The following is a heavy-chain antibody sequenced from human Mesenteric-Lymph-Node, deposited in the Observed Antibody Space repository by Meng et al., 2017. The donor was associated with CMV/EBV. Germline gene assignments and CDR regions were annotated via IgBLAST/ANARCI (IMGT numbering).Heavy chain of an antibody. CDR3: ARVYGRKSLNFYYGMDV. V-gene: IGHV4-61*01. CDR2: TDDVGST. Sequence: SETLSLTCTVSGGSVSSGSFYWSWIRQSPGKGLEWIGYTDDVGSTSHNPSLRSRASILIDTSKNQFALRLSSVTAADTAVYYCARVYGRKSLNFYYGMDVWGQGTTVTVSS. D-gene: IGHD4-17*01. CDR1: GGSVSSGSFY. J-gene: IGHJ6*02.